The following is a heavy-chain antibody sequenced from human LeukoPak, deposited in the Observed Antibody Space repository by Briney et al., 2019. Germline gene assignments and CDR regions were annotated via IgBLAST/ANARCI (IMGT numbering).Heavy chain of an antibody. V-gene: IGHV4-59*01. Sequence: SETLSLTCTVSGGSISSYYWSWIRQPPGKGLEWIGYIYYSGSTNYNPSLKSRVTISVDTSKNQLSLKLSSVTAADTAVYYCARGVPGYHEFDYWGQGTLVTVSS. J-gene: IGHJ4*02. CDR3: ARGVPGYHEFDY. D-gene: IGHD3-16*02. CDR1: GGSISSYY. CDR2: IYYSGST.